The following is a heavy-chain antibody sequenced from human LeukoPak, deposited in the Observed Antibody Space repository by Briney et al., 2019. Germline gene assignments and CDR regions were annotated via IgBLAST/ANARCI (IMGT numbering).Heavy chain of an antibody. CDR3: ARAREMATISDYYYYYMDV. Sequence: GASVKVSCKASGGTFSSYAMSWVRQAPGQGLEWMGRMIPIFGTANYAQKFQGRVTITTDDSPRTAYMELSSLRSEDTAVYYCARAREMATISDYYYYYMDVWGKGTTVTVSS. V-gene: IGHV1-69*05. CDR2: MIPIFGTA. J-gene: IGHJ6*03. D-gene: IGHD5-24*01. CDR1: GGTFSSYA.